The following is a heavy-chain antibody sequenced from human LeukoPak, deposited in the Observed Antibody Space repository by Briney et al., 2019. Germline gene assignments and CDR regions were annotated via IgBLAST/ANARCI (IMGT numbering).Heavy chain of an antibody. Sequence: PSETLSLTCSVSGYSISSNYYWGWIRQPPGKGLEWIGSIHHSGSTHYNPSLKSRVTMSVDTSKNQFSLELTSVTAADTAVHYCARPDHGRAFDIWGQGTMVTVSS. CDR1: GYSISSNYY. J-gene: IGHJ3*02. CDR3: ARPDHGRAFDI. CDR2: IHHSGST. D-gene: IGHD1-14*01. V-gene: IGHV4-38-2*01.